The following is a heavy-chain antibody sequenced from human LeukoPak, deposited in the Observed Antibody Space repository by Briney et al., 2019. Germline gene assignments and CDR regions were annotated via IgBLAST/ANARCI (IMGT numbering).Heavy chain of an antibody. D-gene: IGHD6-19*01. J-gene: IGHJ4*02. CDR2: IWYDGSNK. V-gene: IGHV3-33*01. CDR1: GFTFSSYG. Sequence: GRSLRLSCAASGFTFSSYGMHWVRQAPGKGLEWVAVIWYDGSNKYYADSVKGRFTNSRDNSKNTLYLQMNSLRAEDTAVYYCARDPYSSGWYREYYFDYWGQGTLVTVSS. CDR3: ARDPYSSGWYREYYFDY.